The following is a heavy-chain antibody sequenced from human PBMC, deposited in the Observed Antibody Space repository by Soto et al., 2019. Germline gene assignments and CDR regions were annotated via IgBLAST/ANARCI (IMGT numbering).Heavy chain of an antibody. D-gene: IGHD2-2*01. Sequence: GASVKVSCKASGGTFSSYTISWVRQAPGQGLEWMGRIIPILGIANYAQKFQGRVTITADKSTSTAYMELSSLRSEDTAVYYCARDLGYCSSTSCSSLDYWGQGTLVTVSS. CDR1: GGTFSSYT. V-gene: IGHV1-69*04. CDR2: IIPILGIA. CDR3: ARDLGYCSSTSCSSLDY. J-gene: IGHJ4*02.